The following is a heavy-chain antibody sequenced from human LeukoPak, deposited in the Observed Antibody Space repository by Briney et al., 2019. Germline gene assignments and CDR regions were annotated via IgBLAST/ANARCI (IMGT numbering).Heavy chain of an antibody. D-gene: IGHD4-23*01. CDR1: GGSISSSSYY. Sequence: SDTLFLTCTVTGGSISSSSYYWGWIRQPPGKGLEWIGSIYYSGSTYYNPSLKSRVTISVDTSKNQFSLKLSSVAAADTAVYYCASPYFSYGGNLVYWGQGTLVTVSS. V-gene: IGHV4-39*01. CDR2: IYYSGST. CDR3: ASPYFSYGGNLVY. J-gene: IGHJ4*02.